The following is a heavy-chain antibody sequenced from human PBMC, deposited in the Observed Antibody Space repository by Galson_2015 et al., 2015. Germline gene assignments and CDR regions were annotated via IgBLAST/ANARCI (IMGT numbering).Heavy chain of an antibody. CDR2: IYSGGST. CDR1: GFTFGNSA. CDR3: ATVTKPLRYFDS. J-gene: IGHJ4*02. V-gene: IGHV3-53*01. Sequence: SLRLSCATSGFTFGNSAMAWVRQAPGKGLEWLSIIYSGGSTYYADSVKVRFAISRDNSKNTLDLQMNSLRAEDTAVYYCATVTKPLRYFDSWGQGTLVTVSS. D-gene: IGHD3-9*01.